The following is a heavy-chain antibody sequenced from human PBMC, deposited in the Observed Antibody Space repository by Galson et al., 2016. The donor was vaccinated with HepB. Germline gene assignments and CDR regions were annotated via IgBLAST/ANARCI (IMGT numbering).Heavy chain of an antibody. V-gene: IGHV4-30-2*01. CDR1: GGSITRGDFS. Sequence: TLSLTCAVSGGSITRGDFSWSWIRQPPGKGLEWIGYIHHTGVTYYNSSLQSRVTLSVDRSKNQFSLTVNSVTAADTAGYYCARIAMTTINYYFYYWGQGTLVTVSS. CDR2: IHHTGVT. CDR3: ARIAMTTINYYFYY. J-gene: IGHJ4*02. D-gene: IGHD2-21*02.